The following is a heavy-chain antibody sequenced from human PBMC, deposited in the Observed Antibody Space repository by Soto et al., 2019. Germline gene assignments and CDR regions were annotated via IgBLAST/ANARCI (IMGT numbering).Heavy chain of an antibody. CDR2: IYYSGST. CDR1: GGSISSSSYY. CDR3: ARTDNSNYFAY. V-gene: IGHV4-39*01. Sequence: PSETLSLSCTVSGGSISSSSYYWGWIRQPPGKGLEWIGSIYYSGSTYYNPSLKSRVTISVDTSKNQFSLKLSSVTAADTAVYYCARTDNSNYFAYWAQGTLVTVSS. J-gene: IGHJ4*02. D-gene: IGHD4-4*01.